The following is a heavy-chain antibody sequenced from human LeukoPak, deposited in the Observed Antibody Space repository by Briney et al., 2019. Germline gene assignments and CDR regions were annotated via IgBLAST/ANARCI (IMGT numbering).Heavy chain of an antibody. Sequence: PGGSLRLSCAASGFTFSSYGMSWVRQAPGKGLEWVSAISGSGGSTYYADSVKGRFTISRDNSKNTLYLQMNSLRAEDTAVYYCASTPRGYGDYLPPGWFDPWGQGTLVTVSS. CDR1: GFTFSSYG. V-gene: IGHV3-23*01. D-gene: IGHD4-17*01. CDR3: ASTPRGYGDYLPPGWFDP. CDR2: ISGSGGST. J-gene: IGHJ5*02.